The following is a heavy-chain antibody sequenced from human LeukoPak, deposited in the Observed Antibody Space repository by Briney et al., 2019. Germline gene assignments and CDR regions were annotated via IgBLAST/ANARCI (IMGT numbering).Heavy chain of an antibody. CDR1: GYTFSGYY. CDR2: IIPSGGST. CDR3: ARDGSLYNWNFGDY. D-gene: IGHD1-7*01. J-gene: IGHJ4*02. V-gene: IGHV1-2*02. Sequence: ASVKVSCKASGYTFSGYYMHWVRQAPGQGLEWMGIIIPSGGSTTYAQKFQGRVTMTRDTSISTAYMELSRLRSDDTAVYYCARDGSLYNWNFGDYWGQGTLVTVPS.